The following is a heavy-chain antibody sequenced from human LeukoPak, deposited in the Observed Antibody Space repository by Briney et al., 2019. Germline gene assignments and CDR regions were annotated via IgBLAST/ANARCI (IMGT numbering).Heavy chain of an antibody. CDR1: GFTASSNY. V-gene: IGHV3-66*01. CDR2: IYSGGST. Sequence: GGSLRLSCAASGFTASSNYMSWVRQAPGKGLEWVSVIYSGGSTYYADSVKGRFTISRDNSKNTLYLQMNSLRAEDTAVYYCARITTTRRTSYYFDYWGQGTLVTVSS. D-gene: IGHD1-14*01. CDR3: ARITTTRRTSYYFDY. J-gene: IGHJ4*02.